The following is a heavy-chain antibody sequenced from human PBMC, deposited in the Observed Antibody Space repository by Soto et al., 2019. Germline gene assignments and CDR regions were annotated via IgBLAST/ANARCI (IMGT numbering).Heavy chain of an antibody. CDR2: IIPIFGTA. CDR1: GGTFSSYA. CDR3: ERKGGSSGSSVWFEP. Sequence: GASVKVSCKASGGTFSSYAISWVRQAPGQGLEWMGGIIPIFGTANYAQKFQGRVTITADESTSTAYMELSSLRSEDTAVYYCERKGGSSGSSVWFEPWGQGTLVTVSS. D-gene: IGHD3-22*01. V-gene: IGHV1-69*13. J-gene: IGHJ5*02.